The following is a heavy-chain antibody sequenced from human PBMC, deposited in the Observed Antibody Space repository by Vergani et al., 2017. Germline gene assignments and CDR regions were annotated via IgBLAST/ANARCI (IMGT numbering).Heavy chain of an antibody. D-gene: IGHD2-8*01. CDR1: GFTLSSHA. CDR3: ARSGYCAHGVCYMTYYYYMDV. CDR2: IWYDGSRE. V-gene: IGHV3-33*01. J-gene: IGHJ6*03. Sequence: QVQLVESGGGVVQPGRSLRLSCAGSGFTLSSHAMHWVRQAPGKGLEWVAFIWYDGSREYYADSAKGRFTISRDNSKNTLYLQMNNLRAADTAVYYCARSGYCAHGVCYMTYYYYMDVWGKGTAVTVSS.